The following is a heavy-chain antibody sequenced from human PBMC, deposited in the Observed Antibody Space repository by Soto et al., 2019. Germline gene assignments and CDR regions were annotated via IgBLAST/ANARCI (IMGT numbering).Heavy chain of an antibody. D-gene: IGHD2-2*01. CDR2: ISYDGSSK. CDR3: AKDGVLPAARGWFDP. V-gene: IGHV3-30*18. CDR1: GFTFSSYG. J-gene: IGHJ5*02. Sequence: QVQLVESGGGVVQPGRSLRLSCAASGFTFSSYGMHWVRQAPGKGLEWVAVISYDGSSKYYADSVKGRFTISRDNSKNTVYLQMNSLRAEDTAVYYCAKDGVLPAARGWFDPWGQGTLVTVSS.